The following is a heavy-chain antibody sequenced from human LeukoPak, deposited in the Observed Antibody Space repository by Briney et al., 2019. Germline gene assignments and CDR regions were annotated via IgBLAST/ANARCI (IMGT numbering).Heavy chain of an antibody. CDR3: ARDGSDGIAVAGDFDY. CDR2: IYHSGST. Sequence: KSSETLSLTCTVSGYSISSGYYWGWIRQPPRKGLEWIGSIYHSGSTYYNPSLKSRVTISVDTSKNQFSLKLSSVTAADTAVYYCARDGSDGIAVAGDFDYWGQGTLVTVSS. D-gene: IGHD6-19*01. J-gene: IGHJ4*02. V-gene: IGHV4-38-2*02. CDR1: GYSISSGYY.